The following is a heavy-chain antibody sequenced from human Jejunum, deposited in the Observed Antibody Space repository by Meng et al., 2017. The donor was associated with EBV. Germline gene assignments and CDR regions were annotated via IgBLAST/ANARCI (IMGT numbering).Heavy chain of an antibody. V-gene: IGHV3-11*01. Sequence: GLGGGLVSRGGSLKLSCAASGFSFSDYYMGWIRQAPGKGLEWVSYISSGSGSTLYYADSVGGRFTISRDNAKNSLYLQMNSLRAEDTAVYYCAASAVVAPHYWGQGTLVTVSS. CDR1: GFSFSDYY. CDR3: AASAVVAPHY. CDR2: ISSGSGSTL. D-gene: IGHD2-15*01. J-gene: IGHJ4*02.